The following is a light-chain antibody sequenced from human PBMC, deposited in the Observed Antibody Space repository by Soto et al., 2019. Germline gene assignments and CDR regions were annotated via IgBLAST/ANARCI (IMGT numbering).Light chain of an antibody. Sequence: EIVMTQSPATLSVSPGERAILSCRASQSISINLAWYQQKPGQAPRLLIYAASNRATGVPARFSGSWSGTEFTLTISSLQSEDFAVYYCQKYNNWITFGQGTPLEIK. CDR3: QKYNNWIT. CDR1: QSISIN. J-gene: IGKJ5*01. CDR2: AAS. V-gene: IGKV3-15*01.